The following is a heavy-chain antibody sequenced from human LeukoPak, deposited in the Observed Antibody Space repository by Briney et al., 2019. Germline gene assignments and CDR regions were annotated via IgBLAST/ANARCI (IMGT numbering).Heavy chain of an antibody. V-gene: IGHV4-59*01. D-gene: IGHD4-17*01. CDR1: GGSISNYY. CDR2: IYYSGST. CDR3: ARTHGALDAFDI. J-gene: IGHJ3*02. Sequence: SETLSLTCTVSGGSISNYYWNWIRQPPGKGLEWIGYIYYSGSTNYNPSLKSRVTISVDTSKNQFSLKLSSVTAADTAVYYCARTHGALDAFDIWGQGTMVTVSS.